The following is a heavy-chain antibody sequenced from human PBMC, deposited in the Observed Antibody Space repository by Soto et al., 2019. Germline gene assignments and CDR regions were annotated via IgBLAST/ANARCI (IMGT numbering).Heavy chain of an antibody. CDR3: AKSQYLAHDVFDI. J-gene: IGHJ3*02. CDR1: GFTFSSYA. CDR2: IRGSGGST. V-gene: IGHV3-23*01. D-gene: IGHD2-2*01. Sequence: GSLRLSGAASGFTFSSYAMSWVRQAPGKGPEWVTTIRGSGGSTYYADSVKGRFTISRDNAKNSLYLQMNSLRADDTAVYYCAKSQYLAHDVFDIWGQGTRVTVSS.